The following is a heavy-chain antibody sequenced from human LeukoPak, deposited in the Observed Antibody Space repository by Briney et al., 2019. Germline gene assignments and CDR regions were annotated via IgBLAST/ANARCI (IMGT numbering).Heavy chain of an antibody. CDR1: GGSISSSNW. V-gene: IGHV4-4*02. CDR3: ASRGSYYDSSGYFLDY. Sequence: PSGTLSLTCAVSGGSISSSNWWSWVRQPPGKGLEWIGEIYHSGSTNYKPSLKSRVTISVDKSKNQFSLNLSSVTAADTAVYYCASRGSYYDSSGYFLDYWGQGTLVTVSS. D-gene: IGHD3-22*01. CDR2: IYHSGST. J-gene: IGHJ4*02.